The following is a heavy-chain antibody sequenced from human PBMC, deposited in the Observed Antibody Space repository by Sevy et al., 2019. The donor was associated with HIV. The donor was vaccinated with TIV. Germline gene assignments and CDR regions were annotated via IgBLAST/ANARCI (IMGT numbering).Heavy chain of an antibody. CDR2: IYYSGST. J-gene: IGHJ1*01. CDR1: GGSISSSSYY. V-gene: IGHV4-39*01. D-gene: IGHD6-19*01. CDR3: ARHQGKQWLVPYFQH. Sequence: SETLSLTCTVSGGSISSSSYYWGWIRQPPGKGLEWIGSIYYSGSTYYNPSLKSRVTISVDTSKNQFSLKLSSVTAADTAVYYCARHQGKQWLVPYFQHRGQGTLVTVSS.